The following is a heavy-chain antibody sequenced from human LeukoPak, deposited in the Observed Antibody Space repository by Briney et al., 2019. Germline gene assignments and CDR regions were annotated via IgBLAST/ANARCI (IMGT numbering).Heavy chain of an antibody. Sequence: GASVKVSCKASGYTFTSYGISWVRQAPGQGLEWMGWSSAYNGNTNYAQKLQGRVTMTTDTSTSTAYMELRSLRSDGPAVYYCARDLGIAVAGVLWYWGQGTLVTVSS. CDR1: GYTFTSYG. J-gene: IGHJ4*02. CDR3: ARDLGIAVAGVLWY. V-gene: IGHV1-18*04. D-gene: IGHD6-19*01. CDR2: SSAYNGNT.